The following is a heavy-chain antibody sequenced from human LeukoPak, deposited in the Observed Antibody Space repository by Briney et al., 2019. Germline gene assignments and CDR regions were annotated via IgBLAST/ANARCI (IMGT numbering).Heavy chain of an antibody. CDR3: ARDRTWELLSHY. D-gene: IGHD1-26*01. Sequence: ASVKVYCKDSGYTFTSYGISWMRQAPGQGLESMEWITAYNGNTNYAQKLQGRVTMTTDTSTSTAYMELRSLRSDDTAVYYCARDRTWELLSHYWRQGTLVTVSS. CDR2: ITAYNGNT. J-gene: IGHJ4*02. V-gene: IGHV1-18*01. CDR1: GYTFTSYG.